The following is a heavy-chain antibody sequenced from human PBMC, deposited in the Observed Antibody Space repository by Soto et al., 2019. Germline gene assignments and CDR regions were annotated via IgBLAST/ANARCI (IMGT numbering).Heavy chain of an antibody. CDR3: ARGTNWFDP. V-gene: IGHV3-23*01. J-gene: IGHJ5*02. Sequence: EVQLLESGGDLVQPGGSLRLSCAASGFTFSSYAMSWVRQAPGKGLEWDSAISSSGGTSYYADSGKGRFTISRDNSKNTLYLQMNSLRAEDTAVYYCARGTNWFDPWGQGTLVTVSS. CDR2: ISSSGGTS. CDR1: GFTFSSYA.